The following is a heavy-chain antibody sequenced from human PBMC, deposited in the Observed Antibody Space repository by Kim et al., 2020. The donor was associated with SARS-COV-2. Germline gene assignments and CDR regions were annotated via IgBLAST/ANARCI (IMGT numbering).Heavy chain of an antibody. Sequence: GGSLRLSCAASGFTFRSYAMSWVRQAPGKGLEWVSAISGSGGTTYYADSVKGRFTISRDNSKNTLYLQMNTLSADDTAVYYCANFGGAAAGMMDYFDYWGQGTLVTVSS. CDR3: ANFGGAAAGMMDYFDY. V-gene: IGHV3-23*01. CDR2: ISGSGGTT. CDR1: GFTFRSYA. D-gene: IGHD6-13*01. J-gene: IGHJ4*02.